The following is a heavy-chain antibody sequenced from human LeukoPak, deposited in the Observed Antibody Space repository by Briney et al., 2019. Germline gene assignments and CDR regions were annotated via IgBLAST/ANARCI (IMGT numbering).Heavy chain of an antibody. CDR1: GGSISSGDYY. V-gene: IGHV4-30-4*01. CDR2: INHSGST. Sequence: ASQTLSLTCTVSGGSISSGDYYWSWIRQPPGKGLEWIGEINHSGSTNYNPSLKSRVTISVDTSKNQFSLKLSSVTAADTAVYYCARGSSGWYSANWFDPWGQGTLVTVSS. D-gene: IGHD6-19*01. J-gene: IGHJ5*02. CDR3: ARGSSGWYSANWFDP.